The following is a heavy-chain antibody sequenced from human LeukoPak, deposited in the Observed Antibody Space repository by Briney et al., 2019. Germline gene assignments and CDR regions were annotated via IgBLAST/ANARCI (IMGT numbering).Heavy chain of an antibody. V-gene: IGHV5-51*01. Sequence: GGSLQISCKDSGYNFTSYWIGWVRQVPGKGLEWMGIIYPGDSDTRYSPSFQGQVTISADKSISTAYLQWSSLKASDTAMYYCARQKWVGSYVFLDYWGQGTLVTVSS. D-gene: IGHD1-26*01. CDR2: IYPGDSDT. CDR3: ARQKWVGSYVFLDY. J-gene: IGHJ4*02. CDR1: GYNFTSYW.